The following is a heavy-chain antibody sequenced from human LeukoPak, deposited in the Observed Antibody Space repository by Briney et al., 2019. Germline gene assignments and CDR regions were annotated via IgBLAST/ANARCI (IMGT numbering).Heavy chain of an antibody. CDR2: LYPGDSDN. J-gene: IGHJ3*02. V-gene: IGHV5-51*01. Sequence: GEPLKISFRGSGYSVTSNWIDCVRQMPGKGLEWMGILYPGDSDNRDNPSFQGQVNISADKSISTASLQWSNLKASDTAMYYCARHSTSSGDAFDIWGQGTMVTVSS. D-gene: IGHD6-6*01. CDR3: ARHSTSSGDAFDI. CDR1: GYSVTSNW.